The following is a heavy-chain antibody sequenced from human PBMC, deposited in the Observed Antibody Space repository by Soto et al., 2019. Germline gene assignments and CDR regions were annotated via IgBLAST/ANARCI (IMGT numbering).Heavy chain of an antibody. CDR1: GGSFSGYY. J-gene: IGHJ6*02. V-gene: IGHV4-34*01. CDR2: INHSGST. CDR3: ARGIVVVVAAAPLNYGMDV. D-gene: IGHD2-15*01. Sequence: SETLSLTCAVYGGSFSGYYWSGIRQPPGKGLEWIGEINHSGSTNYNPSLKSRVTISVDTSKNQFSLKLSSVTAADTAVYYCARGIVVVVAAAPLNYGMDVWGQGTTVT.